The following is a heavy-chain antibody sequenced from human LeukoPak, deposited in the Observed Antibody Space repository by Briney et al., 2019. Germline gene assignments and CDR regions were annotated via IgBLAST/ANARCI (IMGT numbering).Heavy chain of an antibody. V-gene: IGHV3-30*04. CDR2: ISYDGSNK. CDR1: GSTFSSYA. Sequence: GRSLRLSCAASGSTFSSYAMHWVRQAPGKGLEWVAVISYDGSNKYYADSVKSRFTISRDNSKNTLYLQMNSLRAEDTAVYYCARGLLLWFADDAFDIWGQGTMVTVSS. J-gene: IGHJ3*02. D-gene: IGHD3-10*01. CDR3: ARGLLLWFADDAFDI.